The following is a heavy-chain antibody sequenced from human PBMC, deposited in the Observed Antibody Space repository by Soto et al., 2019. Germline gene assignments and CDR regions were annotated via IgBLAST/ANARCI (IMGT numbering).Heavy chain of an antibody. J-gene: IGHJ5*02. D-gene: IGHD3-10*01. CDR2: IYYSGST. Sequence: GKGLEWIGYIYYSGSTNYNPSLKSRVTISVDTSKNQFSLKLSSVTAADTAVYYFARVAITMVRGVITPWFDPWGQGTLVTGPS. V-gene: IGHV4-59*01. CDR3: ARVAITMVRGVITPWFDP.